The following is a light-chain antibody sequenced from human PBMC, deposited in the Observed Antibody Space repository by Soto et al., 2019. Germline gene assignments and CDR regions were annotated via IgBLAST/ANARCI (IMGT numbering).Light chain of an antibody. J-gene: IGLJ2*01. V-gene: IGLV2-8*01. Sequence: QSVLTQPPSASGSPGQSVTISCTGTSSDVGGYDYVSWYQQHPGKAPKLMIFEVSKRPSGVPDRFSGSKSGNTASLTVSGLQAEDEADYYCISYAGSNILVFGGGTKLTVL. CDR1: SSDVGGYDY. CDR3: ISYAGSNILV. CDR2: EVS.